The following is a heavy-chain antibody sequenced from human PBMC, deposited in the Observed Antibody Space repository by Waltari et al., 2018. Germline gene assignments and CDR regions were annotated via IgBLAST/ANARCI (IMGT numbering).Heavy chain of an antibody. CDR3: AREWSGDYFDY. D-gene: IGHD7-27*01. CDR1: GYTFTDYY. CDR2: INPNSGGT. J-gene: IGHJ4*02. V-gene: IGHV1-2*02. Sequence: QVQLVQSGAEVKKPGASVKVSCKASGYTFTDYYMHWVRQAPGEGLEWLGCINPNSGGTYFPQKFQGRVNMTRDTSINTAYMELSRLKSDDTAIYYCAREWSGDYFDYWGQGTLVTVSS.